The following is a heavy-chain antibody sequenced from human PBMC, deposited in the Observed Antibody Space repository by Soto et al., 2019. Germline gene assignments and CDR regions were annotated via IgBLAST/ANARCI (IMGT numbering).Heavy chain of an antibody. V-gene: IGHV1-46*01. CDR1: GFSFTSYY. D-gene: IGHD3-22*01. Sequence: GFSFTSYYMHWVRRATGQGLEWMGIIDPNIGATTYAQSFQGRVTLTRDTSTSTVFMELTSLRPDDTALYYCARGINYYDSSGDSWFDPWGQGTLVTVSS. CDR3: ARGINYYDSSGDSWFDP. CDR2: IDPNIGAT. J-gene: IGHJ5*02.